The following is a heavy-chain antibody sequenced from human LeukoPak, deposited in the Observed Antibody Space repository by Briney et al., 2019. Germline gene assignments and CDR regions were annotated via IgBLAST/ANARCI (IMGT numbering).Heavy chain of an antibody. D-gene: IGHD1-26*01. CDR3: AKDAERSGTYYFGWFDP. J-gene: IGHJ5*02. V-gene: IGHV3-9*01. Sequence: GRSLRLSCAASGFTFDDYATHWVRQAPGKGLEWVSGISWNSGSIGYADSVKGRFTISRDNAKNSLYLQINSLRAEDTALYYCAKDAERSGTYYFGWFDPWGQGTLVTVSS. CDR2: ISWNSGSI. CDR1: GFTFDDYA.